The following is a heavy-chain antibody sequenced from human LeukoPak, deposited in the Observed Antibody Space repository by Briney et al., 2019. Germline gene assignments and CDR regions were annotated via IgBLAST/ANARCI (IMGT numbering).Heavy chain of an antibody. CDR1: GYTFTGYY. V-gene: IGHV1-2*02. CDR2: SNPNSGGT. Sequence: ASEKVSCKGPGYTFTGYYMHWVRQAPGQGLEWMGWSNPNSGGTNYAQKFQGRVTMTRHTSISTAYMELSRLRSDDTAVYYCARGYKYVWGSYRYPPWGQGTLVTVSS. J-gene: IGHJ5*02. CDR3: ARGYKYVWGSYRYPP. D-gene: IGHD3-16*02.